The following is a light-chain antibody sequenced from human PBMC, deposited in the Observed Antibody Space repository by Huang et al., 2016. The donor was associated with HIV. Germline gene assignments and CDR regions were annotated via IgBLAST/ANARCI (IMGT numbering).Light chain of an antibody. CDR1: QSVTHS. CDR3: QQSYRAPLT. CDR2: SAS. V-gene: IGKV1-39*01. J-gene: IGKJ4*01. Sequence: DIQMTQSPSSLSAFVGDRVTITCRASQSVTHSLHWYQQKPGKAPKLLIYSASSLRSGVPSRFSGTGSGTYFTLTINSLQPEDFATYYWQQSYRAPLTFGGGTRVEIK.